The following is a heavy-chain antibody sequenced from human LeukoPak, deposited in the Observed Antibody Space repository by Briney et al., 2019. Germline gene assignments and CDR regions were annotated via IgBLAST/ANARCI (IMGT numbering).Heavy chain of an antibody. D-gene: IGHD6-13*01. Sequence: PSETLSLTCAVYGGSFSGYYWSWIRQPPGKGLEWIGEINRSGSTNYNPSLKSRVTISVDTSKNQFSLKLSSVTAADTAVYYCARPRYSSSWYNAEYFQHWGQGTLVTVSS. J-gene: IGHJ1*01. CDR2: INRSGST. CDR1: GGSFSGYY. V-gene: IGHV4-34*01. CDR3: ARPRYSSSWYNAEYFQH.